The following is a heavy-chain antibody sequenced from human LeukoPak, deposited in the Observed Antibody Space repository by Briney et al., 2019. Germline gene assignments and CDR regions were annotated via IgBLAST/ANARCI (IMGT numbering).Heavy chain of an antibody. D-gene: IGHD3-10*01. CDR2: INHSGST. CDR3: ARGVHTMGDAFDI. Sequence: PSETLSLTCAVYGGSFSGYYWSWIRQPPGKGLEWIGEINHSGSTNYNPSLKSRVTISVDTSKNQFSLKLSSVTAADTAVYYCARGVHTMGDAFDIWGQGTMVTVSS. CDR1: GGSFSGYY. V-gene: IGHV4-34*01. J-gene: IGHJ3*02.